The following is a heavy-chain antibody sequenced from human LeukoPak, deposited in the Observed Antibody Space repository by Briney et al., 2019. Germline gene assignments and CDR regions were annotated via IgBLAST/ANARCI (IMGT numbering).Heavy chain of an antibody. CDR2: IIPIFGTA. CDR1: GGTFISYA. J-gene: IGHJ6*03. V-gene: IGHV1-69*05. CDR3: ARCGRVDFRSGYDYSYYNMDV. Sequence: SVKVSCKASGGTFISYAFSWVRQPPGQGLEWEGGIIPIFGTANYAQKFQGRGTITTDESTSAAYMELSSLRSEYTAVKYCARCGRVDFRSGYDYSYYNMDVWGKGTTVTVSS. D-gene: IGHD3-3*01.